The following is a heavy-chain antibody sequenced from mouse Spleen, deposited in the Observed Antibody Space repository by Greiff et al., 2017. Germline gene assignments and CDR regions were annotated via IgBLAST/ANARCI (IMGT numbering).Heavy chain of an antibody. D-gene: IGHD3-3*01. CDR1: GYSITSGYY. V-gene: IGHV3-6*01. Sequence: DVKLVESGPGLVKPSQSLSLTCSVTGYSITSGYYWNWIRQFPGNKLEWMGYISYDGSNNYNPSLKNRISITRDTSKNQFFLKLNSVTTEDTATYYCARGRDGVFDYWGQGTTLTVSS. J-gene: IGHJ2*01. CDR3: ARGRDGVFDY. CDR2: ISYDGSN.